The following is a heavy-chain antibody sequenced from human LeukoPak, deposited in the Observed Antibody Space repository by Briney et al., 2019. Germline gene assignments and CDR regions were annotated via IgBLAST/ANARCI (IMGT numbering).Heavy chain of an antibody. Sequence: ASVKVSCKASGYTFTTHYINWVRQAPGQGLEWMGLINPSGGSISYAQKFRGRVTMTWDTSTSTVYMELSSLRSDDTAVYYCAREGNGIAVAGPHLSSFDNWGQGTLVTVSS. V-gene: IGHV1-46*01. CDR3: AREGNGIAVAGPHLSSFDN. D-gene: IGHD6-19*01. CDR1: GYTFTTHY. J-gene: IGHJ4*02. CDR2: INPSGGSI.